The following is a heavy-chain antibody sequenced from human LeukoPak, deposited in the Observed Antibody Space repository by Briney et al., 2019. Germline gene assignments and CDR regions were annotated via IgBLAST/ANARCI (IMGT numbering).Heavy chain of an antibody. D-gene: IGHD2-2*01. CDR3: TRARRSGTSFSFDN. J-gene: IGHJ4*02. V-gene: IGHV4-59*01. Sequence: SETLSLTCSVSGGSLSYYYWSWIRQPPGMGLEWIGSIYSSGSTNYHPSLKSRVTISVDTSKNQFFLNLSSVTAADTAIYYCTRARRSGTSFSFDNWGQGTLVTVSS. CDR2: IYSSGST. CDR1: GGSLSYYY.